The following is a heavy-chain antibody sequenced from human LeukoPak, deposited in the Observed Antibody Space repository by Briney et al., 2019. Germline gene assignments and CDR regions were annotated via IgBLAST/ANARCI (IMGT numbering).Heavy chain of an antibody. V-gene: IGHV3-53*01. J-gene: IGHJ6*02. D-gene: IGHD1-26*01. CDR1: GFTVSSNY. Sequence: PGGSLRLSCAASGFTVSSNYMSWVRQAPGKGLEWVSVICSGGSTYYADSVKGRFTISRDNSKNTLYLQMNSLRAEDTAVYYCARDPSWAGSYYYYYGMDVWGQGTTVTVSS. CDR3: ARDPSWAGSYYYYYGMDV. CDR2: ICSGGST.